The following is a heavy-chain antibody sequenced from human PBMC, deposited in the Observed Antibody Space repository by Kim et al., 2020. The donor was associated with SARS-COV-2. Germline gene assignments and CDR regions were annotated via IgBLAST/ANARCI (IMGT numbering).Heavy chain of an antibody. CDR3: ARWAVAGGYFDY. Sequence: RYSPSFQGQVTISADKSISTAYLQWSSLKASDTAMYYCARWAVAGGYFDYWGQGTLVTVSS. J-gene: IGHJ4*02. D-gene: IGHD6-19*01. V-gene: IGHV5-51*01.